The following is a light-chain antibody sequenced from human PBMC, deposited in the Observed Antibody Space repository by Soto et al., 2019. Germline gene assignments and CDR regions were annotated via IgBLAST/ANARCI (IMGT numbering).Light chain of an antibody. J-gene: IGKJ1*01. CDR2: AAS. V-gene: IGKV1-39*01. CDR3: QQSYSIPWT. CDR1: QDIKNY. Sequence: DIQMTQSPSSLSASVGDRVTITCQASQDIKNYLNWYQQKPGKAPKVLIYAASSLQSGVPSRFSGSGSGTDFTLTISSLQPEDFATYYCQQSYSIPWTFGQGTKVEIK.